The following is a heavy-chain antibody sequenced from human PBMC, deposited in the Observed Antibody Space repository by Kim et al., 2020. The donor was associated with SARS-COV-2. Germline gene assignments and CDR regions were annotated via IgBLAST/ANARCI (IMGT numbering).Heavy chain of an antibody. J-gene: IGHJ5*02. D-gene: IGHD3-3*01. CDR1: GFNFGGSA. Sequence: GGSLRLSCAASGFNFGGSAMHWVRQAPGKGLEWVGRIKSKINGYATVYAASVKGRFTISRDDSKNTAYLQMNSLKTEDTAVYYCTREDDMWSGYEAWFDPWGQGTLVTVSS. CDR3: TREDDMWSGYEAWFDP. V-gene: IGHV3-73*01. CDR2: IKSKINGYAT.